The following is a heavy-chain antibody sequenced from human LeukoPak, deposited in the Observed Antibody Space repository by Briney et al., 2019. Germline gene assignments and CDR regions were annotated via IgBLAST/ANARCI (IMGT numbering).Heavy chain of an antibody. CDR2: IYHSGST. Sequence: PSETLSLTCAVYGGSFSGYYWSWIRQPPGKGLEWIGSIYHSGSTYYNPSLKSRVTISVDTSKNQFSLKLSSVTAADTAVYYCARDLPKFYYDSSGRFDYWGQGTLVTVSS. CDR1: GGSFSGYY. D-gene: IGHD3-22*01. CDR3: ARDLPKFYYDSSGRFDY. J-gene: IGHJ4*02. V-gene: IGHV4-34*01.